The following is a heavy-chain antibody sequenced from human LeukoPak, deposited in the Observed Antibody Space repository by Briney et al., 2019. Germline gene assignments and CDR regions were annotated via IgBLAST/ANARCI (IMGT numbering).Heavy chain of an antibody. V-gene: IGHV3-23*01. CDR1: GFTFSSYA. CDR2: ISGSGGST. CDR3: ARGFSGYSSSWTYGMDV. D-gene: IGHD6-13*01. J-gene: IGHJ6*02. Sequence: PGGSLRLSCAASGFTFSSYAMSWVRQAPGKGLEWVSAISGSGGSTYYADSVKGRFTISRDNAKNSLYLQMNSLRAEDTAVYYCARGFSGYSSSWTYGMDVWGQGTTVTVSS.